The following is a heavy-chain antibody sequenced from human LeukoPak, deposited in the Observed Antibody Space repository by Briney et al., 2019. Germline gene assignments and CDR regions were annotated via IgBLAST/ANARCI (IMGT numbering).Heavy chain of an antibody. CDR2: INHSGST. V-gene: IGHV4-34*01. D-gene: IGHD6-19*01. CDR3: ARGGRGGWYDWFDP. J-gene: IGHJ5*02. Sequence: SETLSLTCAVYGGSFSGYYWSWIRQPPGKGLEWIGEINHSGSTNYNPSLKSRVTISVDTSKNQFSLKLSSVTAADTAVYYCARGGRGGWYDWFDPWGQGTLVTVSS. CDR1: GGSFSGYY.